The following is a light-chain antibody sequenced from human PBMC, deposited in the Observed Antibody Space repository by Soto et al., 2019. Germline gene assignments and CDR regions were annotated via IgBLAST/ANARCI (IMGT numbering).Light chain of an antibody. CDR1: QNVANY. CDR2: ESS. J-gene: IGKJ5*01. CDR3: QQRSDWPLT. Sequence: EIVLTQSPATLSLSPGERATLSCMASQNVANYLDWYQQKPGQAPRLLIYESSNRATGIAARFSGSGSGTDFTLTISSLEPEDFAVYYCQQRSDWPLTFGQGTRLEIK. V-gene: IGKV3-11*01.